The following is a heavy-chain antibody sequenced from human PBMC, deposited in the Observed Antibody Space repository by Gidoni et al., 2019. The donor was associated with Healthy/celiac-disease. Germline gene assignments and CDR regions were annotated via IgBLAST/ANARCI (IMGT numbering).Heavy chain of an antibody. V-gene: IGHV1-69*01. J-gene: IGHJ4*02. CDR2: IIPILGTA. CDR3: ASSRTWYSSGWYGGDY. D-gene: IGHD6-19*01. CDR1: EDTFSSYA. Sequence: QVQLVQSGAAVKKTGSSVKVSCEASEDTFSSYAISWVRQAPGQGLEWMGVIIPILGTASNAQKFQGRVTITADESTSTAYMELSSLRSEDTAVYYCASSRTWYSSGWYGGDYWGQGTLVTVSS.